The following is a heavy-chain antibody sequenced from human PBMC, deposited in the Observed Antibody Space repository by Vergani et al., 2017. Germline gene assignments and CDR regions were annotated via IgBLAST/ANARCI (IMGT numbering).Heavy chain of an antibody. CDR1: GGSISSSSYY. CDR3: ARLNWNYVAFDI. J-gene: IGHJ3*02. D-gene: IGHD1-7*01. Sequence: QLQLQESGPGLVKPSETLSLTCTVSGGSISSSSYYWGWIRQPPGKGLEWIGRIYYSGSTYYNPSLKSRVTISVDTSKNQFSLKLSSVTAADTAVYYCARLNWNYVAFDIWGQGTMVTVSS. V-gene: IGHV4-39*01. CDR2: IYYSGST.